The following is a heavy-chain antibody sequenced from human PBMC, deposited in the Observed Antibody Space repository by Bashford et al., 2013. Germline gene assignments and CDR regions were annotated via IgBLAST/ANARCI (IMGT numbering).Heavy chain of an antibody. CDR2: FVRLPSDSL. Sequence: VRQASXKGAWSWIFKFVRLPSDSLLLTQDSVRGRFTVSRDNAKNSLYLQMNSLRVEDTAIYYCARVRRAAMGAFDYWGQGTLVTVSS. J-gene: IGHJ4*02. CDR3: ARVRRAAMGAFDY. V-gene: IGHV3-48*03. D-gene: IGHD1-26*01.